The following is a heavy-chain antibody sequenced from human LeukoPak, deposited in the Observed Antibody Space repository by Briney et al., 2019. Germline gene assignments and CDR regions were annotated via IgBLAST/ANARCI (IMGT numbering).Heavy chain of an antibody. CDR2: IYHSGST. Sequence: SVTLSLTCTVSGYSISSGYYWGWIRQPPGKGLEWIGSIYHSGSTYYNPSLKSRVTISVDTSKNQFSLKLSSVTAADTAVYYCARDRAAAANDAFDIWGQGTMVTVSS. J-gene: IGHJ3*02. CDR1: GYSISSGYY. D-gene: IGHD6-13*01. V-gene: IGHV4-38-2*02. CDR3: ARDRAAAANDAFDI.